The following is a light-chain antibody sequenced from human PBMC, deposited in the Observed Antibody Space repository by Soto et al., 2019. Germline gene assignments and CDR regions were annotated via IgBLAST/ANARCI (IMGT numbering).Light chain of an antibody. J-gene: IGLJ2*01. V-gene: IGLV3-21*02. CDR1: NIGSKS. CDR3: QVWETSGDPVL. CDR2: DNS. Sequence: SYELTQPPSVSVAPGQTATITCGGDNIGSKSVHWNQQRPGQAPMVVVYDNSDRPSGIPERFSGSNSGNTATLTISRAEAGDEADYFCQVWETSGDPVLFGGGTKLTVL.